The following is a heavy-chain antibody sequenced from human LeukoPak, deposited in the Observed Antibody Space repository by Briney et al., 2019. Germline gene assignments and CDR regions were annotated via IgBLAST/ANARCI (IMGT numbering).Heavy chain of an antibody. Sequence: GRSLRLSCAASGFTFSSYAMHWVRQAPGKGLEWVAVISYDGSNKYYADSVKGRFTISRDNSKNTLYLQMNSLRAEDTAVYFCARERQDTVIHSGAFDIWGQGTMVTVSS. CDR3: ARERQDTVIHSGAFDI. J-gene: IGHJ3*02. D-gene: IGHD2-21*02. CDR2: ISYDGSNK. V-gene: IGHV3-30-3*01. CDR1: GFTFSSYA.